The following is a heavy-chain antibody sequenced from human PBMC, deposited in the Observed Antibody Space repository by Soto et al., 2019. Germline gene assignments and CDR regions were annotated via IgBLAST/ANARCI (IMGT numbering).Heavy chain of an antibody. J-gene: IGHJ4*02. Sequence: PGGSLRLSCAASGFTFSSYGMHWVRQAPGKGLEWVAVISYDGSNKYYADSVKGRFTISRDNSKNTLYLQMNSLRAEDTAVYYCAKDHRYSGSSWLDYWGQGTLVTVSS. CDR2: ISYDGSNK. CDR3: AKDHRYSGSSWLDY. D-gene: IGHD1-26*01. V-gene: IGHV3-30*18. CDR1: GFTFSSYG.